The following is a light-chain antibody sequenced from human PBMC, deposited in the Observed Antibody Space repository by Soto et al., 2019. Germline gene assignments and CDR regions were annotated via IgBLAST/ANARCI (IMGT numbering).Light chain of an antibody. CDR1: SSDVGGYNY. V-gene: IGLV2-14*01. Sequence: ALTQPASVSGSPGQSITISCTGTSSDVGGYNYVSWYQQYPGKAPKLMIYHVSNQPSGVSNRFSGSKSGNSASLTISGLQPEDEADYYCSSFTSTSTYVFGTGTKLTVL. CDR3: SSFTSTSTYV. CDR2: HVS. J-gene: IGLJ1*01.